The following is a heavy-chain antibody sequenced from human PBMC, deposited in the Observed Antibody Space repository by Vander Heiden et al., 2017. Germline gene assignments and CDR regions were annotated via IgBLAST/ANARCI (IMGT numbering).Heavy chain of an antibody. CDR1: GFPFSSYW. D-gene: IGHD3-10*01. CDR2: IKKDGSEK. V-gene: IGHV3-7*01. J-gene: IGHJ4*02. CDR3: TRRPPYGPGSPFDY. Sequence: EVQLVESGGGLVQPGGSLRLSCAASGFPFSSYWMTWVRQAPGKGLEWVANIKKDGSEKYYVDSVKGRFTISRDNAKNSLYLQMNSLRAEDTAVYYCTRRPPYGPGSPFDYWGQGTLVTVSS.